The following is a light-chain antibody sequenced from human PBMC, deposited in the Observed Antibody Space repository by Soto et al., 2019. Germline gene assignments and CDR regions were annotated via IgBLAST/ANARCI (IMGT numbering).Light chain of an antibody. CDR1: QSLVYSNGNTY. Sequence: DVVMTQSPLSLPVTLGQPASISCRSSQSLVYSNGNTYLHWFPQRPGQSPRRLIYKVSNRDSGVPDRFSGSGSGTDFTLRISRVEAEDVGVYYCMQGTHWPPTFGQGTKVEIK. J-gene: IGKJ1*01. CDR3: MQGTHWPPT. V-gene: IGKV2-30*01. CDR2: KVS.